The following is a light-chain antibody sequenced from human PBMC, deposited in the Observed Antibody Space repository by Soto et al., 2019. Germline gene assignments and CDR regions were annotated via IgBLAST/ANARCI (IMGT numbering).Light chain of an antibody. CDR2: DAS. Sequence: DIQMTQTPSSLSASVGDTVTITGQASQDISHYLNWYQQKPGKALKLLIYDASNLHPGVPSRFRGSGSGTEFSFNITSLQPEDVATYYCQQYDDLPITFGQGTRLESK. V-gene: IGKV1-33*01. J-gene: IGKJ5*01. CDR3: QQYDDLPIT. CDR1: QDISHY.